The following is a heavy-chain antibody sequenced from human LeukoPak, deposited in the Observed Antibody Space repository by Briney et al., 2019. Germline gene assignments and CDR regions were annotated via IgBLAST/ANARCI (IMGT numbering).Heavy chain of an antibody. CDR1: GFTFRTYA. J-gene: IGHJ4*02. CDR3: GIRDTSDYYVF. Sequence: PGRSLRLSCTGSGFTFRTYAFRCVPPAPGERPEWVSANGSNGVTYYADSVKGRFIISRDNSKNALYLQMNGLRADDTAVYYCGIRDTSDYYVFWGQGTLVTVSS. D-gene: IGHD3-22*01. CDR2: NGSNGVT. V-gene: IGHV3-23*01.